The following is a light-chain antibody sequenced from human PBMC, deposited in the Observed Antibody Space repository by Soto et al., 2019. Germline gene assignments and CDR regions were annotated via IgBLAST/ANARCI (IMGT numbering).Light chain of an antibody. V-gene: IGKV3-11*01. J-gene: IGKJ1*01. CDR1: QSVSSS. Sequence: EIVLTQSPATLSLSPGERATLSCRASQSVSSSSAWYQQKLGQAPRLLIYEASDRATGIPARFSGSGSGTDFTLIISSLEPEDFAVYYCQQGSTWPWTFGQGTKVEIK. CDR3: QQGSTWPWT. CDR2: EAS.